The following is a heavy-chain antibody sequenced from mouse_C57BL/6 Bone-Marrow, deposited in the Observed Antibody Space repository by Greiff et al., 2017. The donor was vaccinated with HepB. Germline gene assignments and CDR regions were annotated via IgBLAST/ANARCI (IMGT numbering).Heavy chain of an antibody. CDR3: VFVFDGCYGRAWFEY. Sequence: VQLQQSGAELMKPGASVKLSCKATGYTFTGYWIEWVKQRPGHGLEWIGEILPGSGSTNYNEKFKGKATFTADTSSNTAYMQLSSLTTEDSALYYCVFVFDGCYGRAWFEYWGQGTLVTVSA. V-gene: IGHV1-9*01. CDR1: GYTFTGYW. CDR2: ILPGSGST. D-gene: IGHD2-3*01. J-gene: IGHJ3*01.